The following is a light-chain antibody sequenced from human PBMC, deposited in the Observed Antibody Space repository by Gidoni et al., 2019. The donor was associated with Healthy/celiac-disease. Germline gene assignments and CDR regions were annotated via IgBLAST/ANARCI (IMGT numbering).Light chain of an antibody. Sequence: EIVLTQSPATLSWSPGERATLSCRASQSVSSYLAWYQQKPGQAPRLLIYDASNRATGIPARFSGSGSGTDFTLTISSLEPEDFAVYYCQQRSNWIMYTFGQGTKLEIK. CDR2: DAS. J-gene: IGKJ2*01. CDR1: QSVSSY. CDR3: QQRSNWIMYT. V-gene: IGKV3-11*01.